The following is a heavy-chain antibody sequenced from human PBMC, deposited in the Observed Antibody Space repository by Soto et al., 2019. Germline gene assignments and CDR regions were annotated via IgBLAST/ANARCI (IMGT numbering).Heavy chain of an antibody. J-gene: IGHJ5*02. V-gene: IGHV4-59*08. CDR1: GGSINNYY. CDR2: IFSSGST. Sequence: SETLSLTCTVSGGSINNYYWSWIRQPPGKGLEWIGYIFSSGSTYYNPSLKSRVTISVDTSKNQFSLKLSSVTAADTAVYYCAYEAVGTGWFDPWGQGTLVTVSS. D-gene: IGHD2-21*02. CDR3: AYEAVGTGWFDP.